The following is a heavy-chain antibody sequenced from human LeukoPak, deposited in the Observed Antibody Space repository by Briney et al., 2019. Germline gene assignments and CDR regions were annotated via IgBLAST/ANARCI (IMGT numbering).Heavy chain of an antibody. Sequence: GGSLRLSCAASGFTFSSYATSWVRQAPGKGLEWVSAISGSGGSTYYADSVKGRFTISRDNSKNTLYLQMNSLRAEDTAVYYCAKLVGYCSSTSCLPYYFDYWGQGTLVTVSS. V-gene: IGHV3-23*01. CDR2: ISGSGGST. CDR1: GFTFSSYA. CDR3: AKLVGYCSSTSCLPYYFDY. J-gene: IGHJ4*02. D-gene: IGHD2-2*01.